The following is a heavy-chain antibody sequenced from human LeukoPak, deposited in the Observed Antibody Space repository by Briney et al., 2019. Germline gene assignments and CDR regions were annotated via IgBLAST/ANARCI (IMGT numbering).Heavy chain of an antibody. D-gene: IGHD3-16*01. V-gene: IGHV4-39*07. CDR1: GGSISSSSYY. Sequence: KPSETLSLTCTVSGGSISSSSYYWGWIRQPPGKGLEWIGSIYYSGSTYYNPSLKSRVTISVDTSKNQFSLKLSSVTAADTAVYYCVSEFGGVFDYWGQGTLVTVSS. J-gene: IGHJ4*02. CDR3: VSEFGGVFDY. CDR2: IYYSGST.